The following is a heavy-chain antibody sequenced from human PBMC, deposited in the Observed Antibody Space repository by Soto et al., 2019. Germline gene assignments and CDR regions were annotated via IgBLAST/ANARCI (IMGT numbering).Heavy chain of an antibody. J-gene: IGHJ6*02. V-gene: IGHV1-18*04. CDR3: ARELDYGDIYVNYYYYGLDV. CDR2: ISAYNGNT. CDR1: GYTFTSYG. Sequence: GASVKVSCKASGYTFTSYGISWVRQAPGQGREWMGWISAYNGNTNYAQKLQGRVTMTTDTSTSTAYMELRSLRSDDTAVYYCARELDYGDIYVNYYYYGLDVWGQGTMVTVSS. D-gene: IGHD4-17*01.